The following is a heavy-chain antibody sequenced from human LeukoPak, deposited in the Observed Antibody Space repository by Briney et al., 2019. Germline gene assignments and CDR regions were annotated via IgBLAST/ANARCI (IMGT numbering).Heavy chain of an antibody. CDR1: GFTFSSYW. J-gene: IGHJ4*02. D-gene: IGHD2-15*01. V-gene: IGHV3-7*01. Sequence: GGSLRLSCAASGFTFSSYWMTWARQVPGKGLEWVANINKDGSERNYADSLKGRFTISRDNAMSSLFLQMDRLRAEDTGVYYCARDQNGYCNHGSCYGSKYWGQGTLVAVSS. CDR3: ARDQNGYCNHGSCYGSKY. CDR2: INKDGSER.